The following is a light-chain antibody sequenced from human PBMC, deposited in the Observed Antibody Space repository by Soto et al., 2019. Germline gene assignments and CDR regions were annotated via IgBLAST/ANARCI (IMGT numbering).Light chain of an antibody. CDR1: SSNIGAGND. V-gene: IGLV1-40*01. CDR2: ANN. CDR3: QSYDGSRSVVV. Sequence: AVVAQPPSVAGAPGQRVTISCTGSSSNIGAGNDVHWYQQLPGTTPRLLIYANNRRPSGVPDRFSGSRSGTSASLAITGLQTEDEADYYCQSYDGSRSVVVFGGGTKVTVL. J-gene: IGLJ2*01.